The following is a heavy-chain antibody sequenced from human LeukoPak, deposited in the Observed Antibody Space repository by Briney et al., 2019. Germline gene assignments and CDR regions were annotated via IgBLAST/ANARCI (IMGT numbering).Heavy chain of an antibody. D-gene: IGHD3-3*01. V-gene: IGHV1-2*02. Sequence: ASVRVSCKASGYTFTGYYMHWVRQAPGQGLEWMGWINPNSGGTNYAQKFQGRVTMTRDTSISTAYMELSRLRSDDTAVYYCARVRGYYDFWSGYYYFDYWGQGTLVTVSS. CDR3: ARVRGYYDFWSGYYYFDY. CDR1: GYTFTGYY. J-gene: IGHJ4*02. CDR2: INPNSGGT.